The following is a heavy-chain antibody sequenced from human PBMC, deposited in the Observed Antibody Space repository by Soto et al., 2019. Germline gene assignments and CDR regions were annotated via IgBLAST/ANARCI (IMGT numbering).Heavy chain of an antibody. CDR1: GGSFSGYY. D-gene: IGHD3-9*01. J-gene: IGHJ4*02. CDR3: ARGQRYFDWLLWAFDY. V-gene: IGHV4-34*01. CDR2: INHSGST. Sequence: QVQLQQWGAGLLKPSETLSLTCAVYGGSFSGYYWSWIRQPPGKGLEWIGEINHSGSTNYNPSLKSRFTISVDTSKNQSSLKLSSVTAADTAVYYCARGQRYFDWLLWAFDYWGQGTLVTVSS.